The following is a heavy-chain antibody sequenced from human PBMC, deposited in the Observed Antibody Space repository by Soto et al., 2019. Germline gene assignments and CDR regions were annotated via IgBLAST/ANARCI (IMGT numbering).Heavy chain of an antibody. V-gene: IGHV1-2*02. D-gene: IGHD1-26*01. CDR1: GYTFTDDY. CDR2: INPNSGAT. Sequence: QLVQSGAEVKKPGASVKVSCKTSGYTFTDDYLHWVRQVPGQGLEWMGWINPNSGATNYAQKFQGRVTMTSDTSLSTGNMELSRLKSDHTAVYYWARVRGDRGGGRYRFDYWGQGTLVTVSS. CDR3: ARVRGDRGGGRYRFDY. J-gene: IGHJ4*02.